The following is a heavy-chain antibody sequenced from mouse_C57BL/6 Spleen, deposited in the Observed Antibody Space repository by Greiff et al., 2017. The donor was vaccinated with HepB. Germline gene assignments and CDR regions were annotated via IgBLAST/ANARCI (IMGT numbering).Heavy chain of an antibody. CDR1: GYTFTSYG. CDR2: IYPRSGNT. J-gene: IGHJ2*01. D-gene: IGHD3-2*01. V-gene: IGHV1-81*01. CDR3: ARRDKDAFDD. Sequence: QVQLKQSGAELARPGASVKLSCKASGYTFTSYGISWVKQRTGQGLEWIGEIYPRSGNTYYNEKFKGKATLTAAKSSSTAYMELLSLTSEDSAVYFCARRDKDAFDDWGQGTTLTVSS.